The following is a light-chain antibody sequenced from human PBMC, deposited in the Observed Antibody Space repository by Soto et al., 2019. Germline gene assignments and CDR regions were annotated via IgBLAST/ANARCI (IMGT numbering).Light chain of an antibody. J-gene: IGLJ2*01. Sequence: QSVLTQPPSASGTPGQRVTISCSGGSSNIGTNYVYWYNQLPRTTPKILIYTNSQRPSGVPHRFSAAKSGTSASPAISGLRDEDEADYYCAAWYVSLRGVVFGGGTKLTVL. CDR3: AAWYVSLRGVV. CDR2: TNS. CDR1: SSNIGTNY. V-gene: IGLV1-47*01.